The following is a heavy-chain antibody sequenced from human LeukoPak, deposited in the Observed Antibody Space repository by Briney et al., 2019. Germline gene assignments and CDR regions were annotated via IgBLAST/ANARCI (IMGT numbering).Heavy chain of an antibody. D-gene: IGHD4-17*01. CDR1: GGTFTSYA. CDR2: IIPILGIA. V-gene: IGHV1-69*04. CDR3: ARVHTYGDHYYFDY. Sequence: ASVKVSCKASGGTFTSYAISWVRQAPGQGLEWMGRIIPILGIANYAQKFQGRVTITADKSTSTAYMELSSLRSEDTAVYYCARVHTYGDHYYFDYWGQGTLVTVSS. J-gene: IGHJ4*02.